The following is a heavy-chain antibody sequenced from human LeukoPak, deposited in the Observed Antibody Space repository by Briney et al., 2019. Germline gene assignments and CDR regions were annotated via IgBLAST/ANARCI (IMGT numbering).Heavy chain of an antibody. CDR3: AKGRGSGPYYYYGTDV. CDR2: ISGSGGST. Sequence: GGSLRLSCAASGFTFSSYAMSWVRQAPGKGLEWVSAISGSGGSTYYADSVKGRFTISRDNSKNTVYLQMNSLRAEDTAVYYCAKGRGSGPYYYYGTDVWGQGTTVTVSS. CDR1: GFTFSSYA. V-gene: IGHV3-23*01. D-gene: IGHD6-19*01. J-gene: IGHJ6*02.